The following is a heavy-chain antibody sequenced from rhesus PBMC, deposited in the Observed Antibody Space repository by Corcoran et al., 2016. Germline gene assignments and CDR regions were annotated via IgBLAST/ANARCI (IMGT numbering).Heavy chain of an antibody. D-gene: IGHD3-16*01. CDR1: GGSISRSY. Sequence: QLQLQESGPGLVKPSETLSVTCAVSGGSISRSYWSWIRQAPGKWLEWIGYIYGSGSNTNYNPDLKSRVTLSVDTSKNQLCLKLSSVTTADTAVYYCARLDSGSYYLAEYFEFWGQGALVTVSS. CDR3: ARLDSGSYYLAEYFEF. J-gene: IGHJ1*01. V-gene: IGHV4-169*01. CDR2: IYGSGSNT.